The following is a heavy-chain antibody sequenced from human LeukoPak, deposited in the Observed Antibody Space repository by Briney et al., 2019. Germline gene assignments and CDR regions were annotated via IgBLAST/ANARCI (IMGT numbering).Heavy chain of an antibody. CDR3: AKGADVLIPAAGSLFDY. J-gene: IGHJ4*02. V-gene: IGHV3-66*01. CDR1: GITVSTNY. D-gene: IGHD6-13*01. CDR2: IYSGGAT. Sequence: PGGSLRLSCAASGITVSTNYMSWVRQAPGKGLEWVSIIYSGGATFYADSVKGRFTISRENSKNTLWLQMNSLRAEDTAVYYCAKGADVLIPAAGSLFDYWGQGTLVTVSS.